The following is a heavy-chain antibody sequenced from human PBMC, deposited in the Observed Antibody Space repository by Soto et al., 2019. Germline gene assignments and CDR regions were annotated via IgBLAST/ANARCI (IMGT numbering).Heavy chain of an antibody. CDR3: TRASDTSGYYY. CDR2: ILPVFDEL. D-gene: IGHD3-22*01. CDR1: GGTFKNYA. Sequence: QVQLVQSESEVKKPGSSVKVSCKVSGGTFKNYAISWVRQAPGQGLEWVGGILPVFDELNYAPKLQGRGTLTAAEVTSPAHLELGRLTSEDMAVYFCTRASDTSGYYYWGQGTLVTVSS. J-gene: IGHJ4*02. V-gene: IGHV1-69*01.